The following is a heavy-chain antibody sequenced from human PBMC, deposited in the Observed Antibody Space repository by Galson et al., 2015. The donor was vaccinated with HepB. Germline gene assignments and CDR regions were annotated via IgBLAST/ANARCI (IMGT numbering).Heavy chain of an antibody. Sequence: SLRLSCAASGFTFSSYGMHWVRQAPGKGLEWVAFIRYDGSNKYYADSVKGRFTISRDNSKNTLYLQMNSLRAEDTAVYYCAKVHSSWWYFDYWGQGTLVTVSS. D-gene: IGHD6-13*01. CDR3: AKVHSSWWYFDY. J-gene: IGHJ4*02. CDR1: GFTFSSYG. V-gene: IGHV3-30*02. CDR2: IRYDGSNK.